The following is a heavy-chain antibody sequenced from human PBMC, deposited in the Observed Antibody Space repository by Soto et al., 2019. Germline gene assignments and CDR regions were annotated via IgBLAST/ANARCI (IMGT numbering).Heavy chain of an antibody. CDR1: GSTFSSYA. CDR3: ARHVPAAGYYYGMDV. D-gene: IGHD2-2*01. Sequence: QVQLVQSGAEVKKPGSSVKVSCKASGSTFSSYAISWVRQAPGQGLEWMGGIIPIFGTANYAQKFQGRVTITADESTSTAYMELSSLRSEHTAVYYCARHVPAAGYYYGMDVWGQGTTVTVSS. CDR2: IIPIFGTA. J-gene: IGHJ6*02. V-gene: IGHV1-69*12.